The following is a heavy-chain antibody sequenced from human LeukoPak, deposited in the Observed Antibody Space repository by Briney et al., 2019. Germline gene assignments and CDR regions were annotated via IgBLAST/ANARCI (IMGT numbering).Heavy chain of an antibody. CDR3: ARPGVTGGPASDY. CDR2: INTITGNP. Sequence: GASVKVSCKSSGYTFTNYGMNWVRQAPGQGLEWMGWINTITGNPTYAQGFTGRFVFSLDNSVTTTYLQISSLKAEDTAVYFCARPGVTGGPASDYWGQGTVVTVSS. D-gene: IGHD3-10*01. V-gene: IGHV7-4-1*02. CDR1: GYTFTNYG. J-gene: IGHJ4*02.